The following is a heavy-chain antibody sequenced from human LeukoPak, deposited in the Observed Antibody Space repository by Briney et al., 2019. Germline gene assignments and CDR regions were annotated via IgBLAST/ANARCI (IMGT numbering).Heavy chain of an antibody. CDR1: GYTFTGYY. D-gene: IGHD1-1*01. CDR3: ARALGPPWIYYYYYYMDV. Sequence: ASVKVSCKASGYTFTGYYMHWVRQAPGQGLEWMGWISAYNGNTNYAQKLQGRVTMTTDTSTSTAYMELRSLRSDDTAVYYCARALGPPWIYYYYYYMDVWGKGTTVTISS. J-gene: IGHJ6*03. CDR2: ISAYNGNT. V-gene: IGHV1-18*04.